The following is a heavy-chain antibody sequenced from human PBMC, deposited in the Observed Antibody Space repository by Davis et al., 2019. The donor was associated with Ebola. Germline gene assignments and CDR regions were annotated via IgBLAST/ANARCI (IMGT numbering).Heavy chain of an antibody. CDR2: ISSSRSAK. D-gene: IGHD6-6*01. CDR3: ARDVVLQLGYWFFDL. V-gene: IGHV3-48*02. J-gene: IGHJ2*01. CDR1: GFTFSDYN. Sequence: ESLKISCAASGFTFSDYNMNWVRQAPGKGLEWVSYISSSRSAKYYADSVKGRFTISRDNAKNSLYLQMNSLRDEDTAVYYCARDVVLQLGYWFFDLWGRGTLVTVSS.